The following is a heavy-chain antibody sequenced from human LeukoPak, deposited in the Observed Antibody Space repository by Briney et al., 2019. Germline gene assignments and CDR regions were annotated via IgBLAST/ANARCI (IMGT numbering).Heavy chain of an antibody. Sequence: PGGSLRLSCAASGFTFSRYWMSWVRQAPRKGLEWVANIKQDGSEKYYVDSVKGRFTISRDNAKNSLYLQMNSLRAEDTAVYYCAKVLDSSRYWYFDLWGRGTLVTVSS. J-gene: IGHJ2*01. CDR2: IKQDGSEK. V-gene: IGHV3-7*03. CDR1: GFTFSRYW. D-gene: IGHD6-6*01. CDR3: AKVLDSSRYWYFDL.